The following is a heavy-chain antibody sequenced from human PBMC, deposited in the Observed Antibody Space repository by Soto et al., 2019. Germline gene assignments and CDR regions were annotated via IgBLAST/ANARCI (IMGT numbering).Heavy chain of an antibody. J-gene: IGHJ4*02. D-gene: IGHD1-26*01. CDR1: GFTFSSYA. CDR2: ISYDGSNK. V-gene: IGHV3-30-3*01. Sequence: QVQLVESGGGVVQPGRSLRLSCAASGFTFSSYAMHWVRQAPGKGLEWVAVISYDGSNKYYADSVKGRFTISRDNSKNTLYLQMNILRAEDTAVYYCARDVGATTFDYWGQGTLVTVSS. CDR3: ARDVGATTFDY.